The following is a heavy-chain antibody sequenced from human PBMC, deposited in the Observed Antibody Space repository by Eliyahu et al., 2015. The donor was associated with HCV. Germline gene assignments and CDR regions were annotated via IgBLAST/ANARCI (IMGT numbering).Heavy chain of an antibody. CDR2: IWYDGSNK. Sequence: QEQLVESGGAVVXPGRSLRLSCAASGFTFSSYGMHWVRQAPGKGLEWLSLIWYDGSNKYYADSVEGRFTISRDNSKSTLYLQMNSLRAEDTAVYYCARGTAGTYPNWFDIWGQGTLVTVSS. V-gene: IGHV3-33*01. J-gene: IGHJ5*02. CDR1: GFTFSSYG. D-gene: IGHD3-10*01. CDR3: ARGTAGTYPNWFDI.